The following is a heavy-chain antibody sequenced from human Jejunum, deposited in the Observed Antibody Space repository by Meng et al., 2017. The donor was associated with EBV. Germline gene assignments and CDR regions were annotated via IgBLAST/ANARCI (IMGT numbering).Heavy chain of an antibody. V-gene: IGHV1-46*01. CDR1: GYTFTGHW. CDR3: ARDISSSTGWWLDP. CDR2: INPNDGST. Sequence: QVQRVESGAEVKKPGASVKVSCKTSGYTFTGHWVHWVRQAPGQGLEWMGIINPNDGSTSHAQKFQGRVTMTRDTSTSRVYMELSSLTSEDTAVYYCARDISSSTGWWLDPWGQGTLVTVSS. J-gene: IGHJ5*02. D-gene: IGHD2-2*01.